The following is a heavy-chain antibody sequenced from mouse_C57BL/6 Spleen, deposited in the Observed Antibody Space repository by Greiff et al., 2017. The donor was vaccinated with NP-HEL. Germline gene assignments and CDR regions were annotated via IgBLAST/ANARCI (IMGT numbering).Heavy chain of an antibody. J-gene: IGHJ4*01. CDR1: GYTFTSYW. CDR3: ARYGNRAMDY. D-gene: IGHD2-1*01. V-gene: IGHV1-64*01. CDR2: IHPNSGST. Sequence: QVQLQQPGAELVKPGASVKLSCKASGYTFTSYWMHWVKQRPGQGLEWIGMIHPNSGSTNYNEKFKSKATLTVDKSSNTAYMQLSSLKSEDSAVYYCARYGNRAMDYWGQGTSGTVAS.